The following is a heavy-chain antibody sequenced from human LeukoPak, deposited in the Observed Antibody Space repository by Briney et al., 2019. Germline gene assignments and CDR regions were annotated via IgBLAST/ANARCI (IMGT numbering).Heavy chain of an antibody. CDR1: GGSISSSNW. D-gene: IGHD1-26*01. V-gene: IGHV4-4*02. CDR2: IFHTGTT. Sequence: SGTLSLTCAVSGGSISSSNWWSWVRQPPGKGLEWIGRIFHTGTTDYKTSLKGRVTISVDTSKNQFSLKLSSVTAADTAVYYCARDKGFSGSYYEGGFDYWGQGTLVTVSS. CDR3: ARDKGFSGSYYEGGFDY. J-gene: IGHJ4*02.